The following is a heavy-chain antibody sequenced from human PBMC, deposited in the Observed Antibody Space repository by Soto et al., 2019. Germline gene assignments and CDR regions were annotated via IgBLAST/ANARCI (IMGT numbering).Heavy chain of an antibody. CDR1: GGSFSGYY. J-gene: IGHJ4*02. V-gene: IGHV4-34*01. CDR3: ARDKITGLFDY. D-gene: IGHD2-8*02. CDR2: INHSGST. Sequence: PSETLSLTCAVYGGSFSGYYWTWIGQPPGTGLEWIGEINHSGSTHYNPSLKSRVTISVDTSKNQFSLKLTSVTAADTAVYYCARDKITGLFDYWGQGTLVTVSS.